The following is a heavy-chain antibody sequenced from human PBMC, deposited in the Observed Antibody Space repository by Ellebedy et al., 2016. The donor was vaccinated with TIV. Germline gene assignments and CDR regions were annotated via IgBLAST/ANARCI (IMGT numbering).Heavy chain of an antibody. CDR2: IYYSGST. J-gene: IGHJ6*03. D-gene: IGHD3-16*01. Sequence: GSLRLSCTVSGGSVSSGSYYWGWIRQPPGKGLEWVGTIYYSGSTYYNPSLKSPVTISVDTSKNQFSLKLSSVTAADTAVYYCARGGRLRLRYMDVWGKGTTVTVSS. V-gene: IGHV4-39*07. CDR3: ARGGRLRLRYMDV. CDR1: GGSVSSGSYY.